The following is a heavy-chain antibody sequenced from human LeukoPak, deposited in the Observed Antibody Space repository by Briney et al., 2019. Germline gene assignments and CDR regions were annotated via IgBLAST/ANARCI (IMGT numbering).Heavy chain of an antibody. Sequence: ASVKVSCKASGYTFSGHYMHWVRQAPGQGLEWMGWIHPNSGGTNYAQKFQGRVTMTGDTSISTAYMELSRLRSDDTAVYFCAREYSSLSWVFDFWGQGTLVTVSS. CDR3: AREYSSLSWVFDF. CDR2: IHPNSGGT. J-gene: IGHJ4*02. V-gene: IGHV1-2*02. D-gene: IGHD6-6*01. CDR1: GYTFSGHY.